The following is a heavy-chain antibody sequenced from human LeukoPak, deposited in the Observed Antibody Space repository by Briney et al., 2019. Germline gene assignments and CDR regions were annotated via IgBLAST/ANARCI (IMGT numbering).Heavy chain of an antibody. V-gene: IGHV3-73*01. Sequence: GGSLRLSCAASGFTFSGSAMHWVRQASGKGLEWVGRIRSKANSYATAYAASVKGRFTISRDDSKNTAYLQMNSLKTEDTAVYYCTTRDPGIAAAGKDYWGQGTLVTVSS. CDR3: TTRDPGIAAAGKDY. CDR2: IRSKANSYAT. D-gene: IGHD6-13*01. CDR1: GFTFSGSA. J-gene: IGHJ4*02.